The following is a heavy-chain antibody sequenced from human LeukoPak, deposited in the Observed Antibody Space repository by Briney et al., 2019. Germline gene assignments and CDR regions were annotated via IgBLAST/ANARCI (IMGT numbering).Heavy chain of an antibody. CDR3: TTDACDSSGYYSDY. Sequence: NTGGSLRLSCAASGFTFSNAWMSWVRQAPGKGLEWVGRIKSKTDGGTTDYAAPVKGRFTISRDDSKNTLYLQMNSLKTEDTAVYYCTTDACDSSGYYSDYWGQGTLVTVSS. J-gene: IGHJ4*02. D-gene: IGHD3-22*01. V-gene: IGHV3-15*01. CDR1: GFTFSNAW. CDR2: IKSKTDGGTT.